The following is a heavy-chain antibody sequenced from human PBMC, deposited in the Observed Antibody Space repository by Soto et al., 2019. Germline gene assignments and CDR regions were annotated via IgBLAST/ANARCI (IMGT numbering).Heavy chain of an antibody. D-gene: IGHD6-6*01. CDR1: GGSISSGGYY. CDR3: ARGAGIAARPRLDP. J-gene: IGHJ5*02. Sequence: LSVTCTVSGGSISSGGYYWSWIRQHPGKGLEWIGYIYYSGSTYYNPSLKSRVTISVDTSKNQFSLKLSSVTAADTAVYYCARGAGIAARPRLDPWGQGTLVTVSS. CDR2: IYYSGST. V-gene: IGHV4-31*03.